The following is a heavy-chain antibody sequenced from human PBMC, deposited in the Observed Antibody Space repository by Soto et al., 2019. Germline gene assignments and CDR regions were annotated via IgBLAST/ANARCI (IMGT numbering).Heavy chain of an antibody. Sequence: QVQLVQSGAEVKKPGASVKVSCKASGYTFSNYGISWVRQGPGQGPEWMGWISGYNGNTPYEEKVQDRIKMTTDTSTSTKYLELRSLRSDDTAVYFCARDPGFGFGYSYAFAMDVWGQGTTVTVSS. D-gene: IGHD5-18*01. CDR3: ARDPGFGFGYSYAFAMDV. J-gene: IGHJ6*02. V-gene: IGHV1-18*01. CDR2: ISGYNGNT. CDR1: GYTFSNYG.